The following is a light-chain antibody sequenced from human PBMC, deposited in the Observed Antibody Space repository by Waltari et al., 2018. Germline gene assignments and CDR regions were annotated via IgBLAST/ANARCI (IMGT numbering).Light chain of an antibody. CDR3: QHYLRLPVT. J-gene: IGKJ1*01. CDR1: QSVSRA. V-gene: IGKV3-20*01. CDR2: GAS. Sequence: EIVLTQSPDTLSLSLGERATVSCRTSQSVSRALAWYQQKPGQAPRLLIYGASTRATGIPDRFSCSGSGTDFSLTISRLEPDDFAVYYCQHYLRLPVTFGQGTTVEI.